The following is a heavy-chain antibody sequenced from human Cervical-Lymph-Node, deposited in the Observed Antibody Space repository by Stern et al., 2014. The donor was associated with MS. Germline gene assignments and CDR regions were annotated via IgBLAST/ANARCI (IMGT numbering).Heavy chain of an antibody. V-gene: IGHV4-59*12. J-gene: IGHJ5*01. Sequence: QVQLQESGPGLVKPSEALSISCTVSGASITGDYWSWIRQPPGKGLEWIGHVYASGSAKYNPSLQSRVTISLDTSRKQFSLHVNSVTSADTAIYYCARALPNYDILTGNWFDSWGQGTLVTVSS. CDR3: ARALPNYDILTGNWFDS. D-gene: IGHD3-9*01. CDR2: VYASGSA. CDR1: GASITGDY.